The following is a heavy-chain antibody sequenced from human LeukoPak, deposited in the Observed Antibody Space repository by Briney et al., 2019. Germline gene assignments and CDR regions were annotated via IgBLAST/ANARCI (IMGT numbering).Heavy chain of an antibody. J-gene: IGHJ3*02. D-gene: IGHD5-12*01. Sequence: SETLSLMCSLSGGSISRYYWSWIRQPPGKGLEWIGYIYYGGSNNYSPSLKSRVTISVDTSKNQFSLKLSSVTAADTAVYYCARVGPRYYDYADAFDIWGQGTMVTVSS. CDR2: IYYGGSN. CDR1: GGSISRYY. V-gene: IGHV4-59*01. CDR3: ARVGPRYYDYADAFDI.